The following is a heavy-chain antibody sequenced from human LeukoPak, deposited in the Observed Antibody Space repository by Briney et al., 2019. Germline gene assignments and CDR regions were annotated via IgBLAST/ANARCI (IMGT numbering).Heavy chain of an antibody. Sequence: PSQTLSLTCTVSGGSISSGGYYWGWIRQPPGKGLEWIGSIYHSGSAYYNPSLKSRVTISVDTSKNQFSLKVSSVTAADTAVYYCATTITVTTDYWGQGTLVTVS. CDR3: ATTITVTTDY. V-gene: IGHV4-39*07. CDR1: GGSISSGGYY. CDR2: IYHSGSA. J-gene: IGHJ4*02. D-gene: IGHD4-17*01.